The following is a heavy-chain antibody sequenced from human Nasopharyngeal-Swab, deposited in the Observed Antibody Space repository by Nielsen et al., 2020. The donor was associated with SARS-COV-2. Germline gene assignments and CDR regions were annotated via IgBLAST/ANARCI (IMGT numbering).Heavy chain of an antibody. CDR2: INHSGST. V-gene: IGHV4-34*01. CDR1: GGSFSGYY. D-gene: IGHD3-22*01. J-gene: IGHJ6*03. CDR3: AREYYYDSSGYYSYYYMDV. Sequence: SETLSPTCAVYGGSFSGYYWSWIRQPPGKGLEWIGEINHSGSTNYNPSLKSRVTISVDTSKNQFSLKLSSVTAADTAVYYCAREYYYDSSGYYSYYYMDVWGKGTTVTVSS.